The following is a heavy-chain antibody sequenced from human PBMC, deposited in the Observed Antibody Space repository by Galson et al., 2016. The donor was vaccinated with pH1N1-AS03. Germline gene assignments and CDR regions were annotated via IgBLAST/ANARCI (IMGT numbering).Heavy chain of an antibody. D-gene: IGHD3-22*01. CDR2: IRNSGSHI. CDR1: GFTFSSYS. CDR3: ARGNYYDVDLREYYFDY. Sequence: SLRLSCAASGFTFSSYSMTWVRQAPGKGLEWVSFIRNSGSHISYGDSVKGRFTVSGDNAKNSLCLQMNSLRAEDTAVYYCARGNYYDVDLREYYFDYWGQGTLVTVSS. J-gene: IGHJ4*02. V-gene: IGHV3-21*01.